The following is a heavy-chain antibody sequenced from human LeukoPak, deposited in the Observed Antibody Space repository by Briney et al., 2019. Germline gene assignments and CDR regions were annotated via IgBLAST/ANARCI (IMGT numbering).Heavy chain of an antibody. Sequence: ASVKVSCKASGYTFTGYYMHWVRQAPGQGLEWMGWINPNSGGTNYAQKLQGRVTMTTDTSTSTAYMELRSLRSDDAAVYYCARVVPKQQLALDYWGQGTLVTVSS. CDR2: INPNSGGT. CDR1: GYTFTGYY. CDR3: ARVVPKQQLALDY. J-gene: IGHJ4*02. V-gene: IGHV1-2*02. D-gene: IGHD6-13*01.